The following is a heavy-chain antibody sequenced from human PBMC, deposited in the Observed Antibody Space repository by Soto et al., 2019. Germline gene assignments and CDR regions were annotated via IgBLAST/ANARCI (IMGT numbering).Heavy chain of an antibody. CDR3: ATWGAYLYRYLGATTNPFYY. D-gene: IGHD1-26*01. CDR1: GYTLTELS. Sequence: RASVKVSCKVSGYTLTELSMHWVRQAPGKGLEWMGGFDPEDGETIYAQKFQGRVTMTEDTSTDTAYMELSSLRSEDTAVYYCATWGAYLYRYLGATTNPFYYCGKGTLVPVSS. V-gene: IGHV1-24*01. CDR2: FDPEDGET. J-gene: IGHJ4*02.